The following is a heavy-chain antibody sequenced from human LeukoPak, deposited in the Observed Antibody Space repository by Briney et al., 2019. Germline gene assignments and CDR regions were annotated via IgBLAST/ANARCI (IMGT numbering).Heavy chain of an antibody. D-gene: IGHD6-6*01. CDR1: GFTFTSSA. CDR2: IVVGSGYT. V-gene: IGHV1-58*01. Sequence: GTSVKVSCKASGFTFTSSAVQWVQQARGQRLEWIGWIVVGSGYTNYAQEFQERVTITRDMSTSTAYMELSSLRSEDTAVYFCAFPLLGAAHVVDVWGKGTTVTVSS. J-gene: IGHJ6*04. CDR3: AFPLLGAAHVVDV.